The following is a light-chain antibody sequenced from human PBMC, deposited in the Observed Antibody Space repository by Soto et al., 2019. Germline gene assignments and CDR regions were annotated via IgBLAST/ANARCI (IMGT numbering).Light chain of an antibody. V-gene: IGKV3-15*01. CDR2: GAS. CDR1: QSVYNN. Sequence: EIVMPQSPATLSVSPGARATLSCRASQSVYNNLAWYQQKPGQAPRLLIYGASTRATGIPARFSGSGSGTEFTLTISSLQSEDYGVYFCQQYVNWPKTVGHGTKVDIK. J-gene: IGKJ1*01. CDR3: QQYVNWPKT.